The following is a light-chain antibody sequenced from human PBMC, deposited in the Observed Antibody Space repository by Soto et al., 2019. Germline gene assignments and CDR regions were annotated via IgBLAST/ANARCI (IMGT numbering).Light chain of an antibody. CDR3: QQCGSSPWT. V-gene: IGKV3-20*01. CDR1: QTISSNF. Sequence: EIVLTQSPGTLSLSPGEGATLACRASQTISSNFLAWYQQKPDQPPSLLIYGVSIRATGIPDRCSGSGSGTDFTLTISRLEPEDFAVYYCQQCGSSPWTFGQGTTVEIK. CDR2: GVS. J-gene: IGKJ1*01.